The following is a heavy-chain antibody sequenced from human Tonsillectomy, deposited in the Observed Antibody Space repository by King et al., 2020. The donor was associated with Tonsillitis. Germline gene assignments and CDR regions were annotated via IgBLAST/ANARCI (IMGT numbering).Heavy chain of an antibody. J-gene: IGHJ5*02. CDR2: INPDTGGT. V-gene: IGHV1-2*02. CDR3: ARVVGGSGSHTVGFDP. D-gene: IGHD3-10*01. Sequence: QLVQSGAEVKKPGASVKVSCKASGYSFTGYYLHWVRQAPGQGLEWMGWINPDTGGTKYAQKFQGRGTMTRDRSISTAYMELTRVTSDDTAVLFCARVVGGSGSHTVGFDPWGQGTLVTVSS. CDR1: GYSFTGYY.